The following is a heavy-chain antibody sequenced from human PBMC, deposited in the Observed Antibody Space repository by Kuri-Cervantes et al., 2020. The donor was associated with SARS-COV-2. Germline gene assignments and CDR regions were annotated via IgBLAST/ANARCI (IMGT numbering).Heavy chain of an antibody. J-gene: IGHJ4*02. CDR1: GGTFSSYA. CDR3: ARDLGYCSGGSCYTLIY. V-gene: IGHV1-69*10. Sequence: SVKVSCKASGGTFSSYAISWVRQAPGQGLEWMGGIIPIFGIANYAQKFQGRVTITADKSTSTAYMELSSLRSEDTAVYYCARDLGYCSGGSCYTLIYWGQGTLVTVSS. D-gene: IGHD2-15*01. CDR2: IIPIFGIA.